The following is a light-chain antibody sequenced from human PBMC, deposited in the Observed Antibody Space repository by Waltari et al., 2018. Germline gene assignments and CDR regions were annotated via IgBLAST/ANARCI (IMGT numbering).Light chain of an antibody. CDR3: CSYAGSSTPVV. V-gene: IGLV2-23*01. Sequence: QSALTQPASVSGSPGQSITISCTGTSSDVGSYNLVSWYQQHPGKAPKLMIYEGSKRPSGVSIRFSVSKSGNTASLTISGLQAEDEADYYCCSYAGSSTPVVFGGGTKLTVL. CDR2: EGS. J-gene: IGLJ2*01. CDR1: SSDVGSYNL.